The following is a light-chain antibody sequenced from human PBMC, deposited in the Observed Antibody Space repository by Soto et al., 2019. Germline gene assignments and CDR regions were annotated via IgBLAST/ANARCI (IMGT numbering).Light chain of an antibody. CDR3: QQYGRSPFT. V-gene: IGKV3-20*01. J-gene: IGKJ4*01. CDR2: GAS. CDR1: QSVSSGY. Sequence: ELVLMQSPATLSXXPXXXXXLXXMASQSVSSGYLAWYQQKRGQAPRLLIYGASSRATGIPDRFSGSGSETDFTLTISRLEPEDFAVFFCQQYGRSPFTFGGGTKVDIK.